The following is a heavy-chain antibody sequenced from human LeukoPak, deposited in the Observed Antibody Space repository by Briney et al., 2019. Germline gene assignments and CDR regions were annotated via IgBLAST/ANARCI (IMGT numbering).Heavy chain of an antibody. J-gene: IGHJ5*02. CDR1: GGSISSSSYY. CDR2: IYYSGST. D-gene: IGHD3-9*01. CDR3: ARESVTYYDIDWFDP. V-gene: IGHV4-39*07. Sequence: SETLSLTCTVSGGSISSSSYYWGWIRQPPGKGLEWIGSIYYSGSTYYNPSLKSRVTISVDTSKNQFSLKLSSVTAADTAVYYCARESVTYYDIDWFDPWGQGTLVTVSS.